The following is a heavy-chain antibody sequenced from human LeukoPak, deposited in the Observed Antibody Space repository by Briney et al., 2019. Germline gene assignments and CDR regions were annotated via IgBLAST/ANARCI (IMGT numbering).Heavy chain of an antibody. V-gene: IGHV3-33*01. CDR2: IWYDGSKK. D-gene: IGHD6-13*01. J-gene: IGHJ1*01. CDR1: GFTFSTYG. Sequence: GGSLRLSCAASGFTFSTYGMHWVRQAPGKGLEWVAVIWYDGSKKYYADSVKGRFTISRDNSKNTLYLQMNSLRAEDTAVYYCARDHSSTSAYFQHWGQGTLVTVSS. CDR3: ARDHSSTSAYFQH.